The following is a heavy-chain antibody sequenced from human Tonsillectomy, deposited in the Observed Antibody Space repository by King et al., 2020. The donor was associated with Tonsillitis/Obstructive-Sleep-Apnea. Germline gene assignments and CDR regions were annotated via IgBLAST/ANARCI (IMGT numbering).Heavy chain of an antibody. V-gene: IGHV1-24*01. Sequence: VQLVQSGAEVKKPGASVKVSCKVSGYTLTELSMHWVRQAPGKGLEWMGGFDPEDGETIYAQKFQGRVTMTEDTSTDTAYMELSSLRSEDTAVYYCATAQYYDILTGYLGQGYSMDVWGQGTTVTVSS. D-gene: IGHD3-9*01. CDR2: FDPEDGET. J-gene: IGHJ6*02. CDR1: GYTLTELS. CDR3: ATAQYYDILTGYLGQGYSMDV.